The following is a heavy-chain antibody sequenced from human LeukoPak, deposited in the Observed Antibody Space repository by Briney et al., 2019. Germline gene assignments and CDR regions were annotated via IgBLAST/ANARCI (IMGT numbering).Heavy chain of an antibody. CDR3: ACLVGPSPFFDY. J-gene: IGHJ4*02. V-gene: IGHV4-31*03. CDR1: GGSFSSGGYY. D-gene: IGHD2-2*01. Sequence: PSQTLSLTCTVSGGSFSSGGYYWIRIRPHPGQGLEWIGYIYYSGSTYYNPSLKSRVTISVDTSKNQFSLKLSSVTAADTAVYYCACLVGPSPFFDYWGQGTLVTVSS. CDR2: IYYSGST.